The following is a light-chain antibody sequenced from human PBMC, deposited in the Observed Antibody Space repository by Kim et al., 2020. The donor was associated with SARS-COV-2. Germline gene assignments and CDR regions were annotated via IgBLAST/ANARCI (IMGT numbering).Light chain of an antibody. CDR3: CSYAGSNTFWV. CDR2: DVT. CDR1: SSDFGGYNY. J-gene: IGLJ1*01. V-gene: IGLV2-11*01. Sequence: QSVPISCAGTSSDFGGYNYVSWYQQYPGKAPKVMIYDVTKRPSGVPDRFSGSKSGNTASLTISGLQAEDEADYYCCSYAGSNTFWVFGTGTKVTVL.